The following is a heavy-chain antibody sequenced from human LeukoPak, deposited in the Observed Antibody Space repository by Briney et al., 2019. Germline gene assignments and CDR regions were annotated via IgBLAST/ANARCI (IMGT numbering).Heavy chain of an antibody. V-gene: IGHV3-30-3*01. Sequence: GGSLRLSCAASGFTFSSYAMHWVRQAPGKGLEWVAVISYDGSNKYYADSVKGRFTISRDNSKNTLYLQMNSLRAEDTAVYYCASAPYSSGWYACNDYWGQGTLVTVSS. CDR1: GFTFSSYA. CDR2: ISYDGSNK. D-gene: IGHD6-19*01. CDR3: ASAPYSSGWYACNDY. J-gene: IGHJ4*02.